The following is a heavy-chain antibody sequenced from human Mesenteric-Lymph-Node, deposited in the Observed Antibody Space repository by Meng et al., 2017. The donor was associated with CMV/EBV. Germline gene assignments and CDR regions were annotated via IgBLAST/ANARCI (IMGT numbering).Heavy chain of an antibody. Sequence: GESLKISCAASGFTFSSYEMNWVRQAPGKGLEWVSYISSSGSTIYYADSVKGRFTISRDNAKNSLYLQMNSLRAEDTAVYYCAKGAGGSVPRSYYGMDVWGQGTTVTVSS. CDR1: GFTFSSYE. V-gene: IGHV3-48*03. CDR3: AKGAGGSVPRSYYGMDV. J-gene: IGHJ6*02. CDR2: ISSSGSTI. D-gene: IGHD2-8*02.